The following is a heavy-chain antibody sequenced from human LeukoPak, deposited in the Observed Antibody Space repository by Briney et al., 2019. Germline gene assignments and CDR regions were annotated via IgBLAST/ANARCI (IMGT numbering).Heavy chain of an antibody. CDR3: ARDLPYSSGWYGLVGRDY. J-gene: IGHJ4*02. CDR1: GYTFTSYG. CDR2: ISAYNGNT. V-gene: IGHV1-18*04. D-gene: IGHD6-19*01. Sequence: ASVKFSCKASGYTFTSYGISWVRQAPGQGLEWMGWISAYNGNTNYAQKLQGRVTMTTDTSTSTAYMELRSLRSDDTAIYYCARDLPYSSGWYGLVGRDYWGQGTLVTVSS.